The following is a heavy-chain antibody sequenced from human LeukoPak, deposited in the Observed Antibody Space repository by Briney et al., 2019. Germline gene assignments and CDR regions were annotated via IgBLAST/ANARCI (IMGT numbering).Heavy chain of an antibody. D-gene: IGHD2-2*01. V-gene: IGHV1-2*02. Sequence: GASVKVSCKASRYTFTGYYMHWVRQAPGQGLEWMGWINPKSGGTNYAQKFQGRVTMTRDTSISTAYMELSRLRSDDTAVYYCARDAGYCSSTTCSADFDYWGQGTLVTVSS. CDR2: INPKSGGT. CDR3: ARDAGYCSSTTCSADFDY. J-gene: IGHJ4*02. CDR1: RYTFTGYY.